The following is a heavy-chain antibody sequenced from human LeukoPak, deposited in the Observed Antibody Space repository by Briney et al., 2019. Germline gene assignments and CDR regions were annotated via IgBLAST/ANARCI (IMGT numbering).Heavy chain of an antibody. J-gene: IGHJ4*02. CDR2: INSDGRTT. Sequence: GGSLRLSCAASGFTFSSYSMNWVRHAPGKGLVWVSRINSDGRTTTYADSVKGRFTISRDDSKNTLYLQMNSLRAEDTAVYYCARYDTAMAGNPLAIFDYWGQGTLVTVSS. CDR1: GFTFSSYS. V-gene: IGHV3-74*01. D-gene: IGHD5-18*01. CDR3: ARYDTAMAGNPLAIFDY.